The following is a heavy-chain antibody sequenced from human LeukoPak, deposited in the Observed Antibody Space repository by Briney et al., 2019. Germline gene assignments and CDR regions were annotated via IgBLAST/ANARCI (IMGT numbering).Heavy chain of an antibody. CDR2: ISTDGYTT. Sequence: GGSMRLSCAASGLAFSAYRMHWVRQAPRKGLVWVSRISTDGYTTDYADFVQGRFTASRDNTKNTWSLEMNSLRAEDTAVYYCVVGGSPGYWGQGTLVTVSS. J-gene: IGHJ4*02. D-gene: IGHD2-15*01. V-gene: IGHV3-74*01. CDR3: VVGGSPGY. CDR1: GLAFSAYR.